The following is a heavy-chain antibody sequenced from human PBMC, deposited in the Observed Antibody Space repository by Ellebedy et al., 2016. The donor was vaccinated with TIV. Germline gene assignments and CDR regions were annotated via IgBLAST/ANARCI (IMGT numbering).Heavy chain of an antibody. CDR3: ARDDDFWSGYLFDY. D-gene: IGHD3-3*01. CDR2: ISYDGSNK. V-gene: IGHV3-30-3*01. Sequence: GGSLRLSXAASGFTFSSYAMHWVRQAPGKGLEWVAVISYDGSNKYYADSVKGRFTISRDNSKNTLYLQMNSLRAEDTAVYYCARDDDFWSGYLFDYWGQGTLVTVSS. J-gene: IGHJ4*02. CDR1: GFTFSSYA.